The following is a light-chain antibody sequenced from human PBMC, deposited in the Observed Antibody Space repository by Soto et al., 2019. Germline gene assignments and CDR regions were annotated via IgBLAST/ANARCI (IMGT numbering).Light chain of an antibody. CDR1: QGLVNW. CDR3: QQTSRFPLT. V-gene: IGKV1-12*01. J-gene: IGKJ4*01. CDR2: AAS. Sequence: DIQVTQSPSSVSASVGDSVTITCRASQGLVNWLAWYQQKPGKAPKLLIYAASSFQSGVPSRFSGSGSGTDFTLTISSLQPEDFATYYCQQTSRFPLTFGGGTKVEIK.